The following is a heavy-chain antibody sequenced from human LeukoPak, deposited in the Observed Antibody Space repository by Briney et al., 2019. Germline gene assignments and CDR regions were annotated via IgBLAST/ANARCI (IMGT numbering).Heavy chain of an antibody. J-gene: IGHJ5*02. D-gene: IGHD6-13*01. CDR3: ARVGSSSWGEGWFDP. V-gene: IGHV3-30-3*01. CDR2: ISYDGSNK. CDR1: GFTFSSYA. Sequence: GGSLRLSCAASGFTFSSYAMHWVHQAPGKGLEWVAVISYDGSNKYYADSVKGRFTISRDNSKNTLYLQMNSLRAEDTAVYYCARVGSSSWGEGWFDPWGQGTLVTVSS.